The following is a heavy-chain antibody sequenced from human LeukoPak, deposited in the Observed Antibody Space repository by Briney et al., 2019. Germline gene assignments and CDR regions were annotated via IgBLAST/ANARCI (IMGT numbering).Heavy chain of an antibody. D-gene: IGHD5-12*01. CDR1: GGSISSYY. V-gene: IGHV4-59*08. CDR2: IYYSGTT. J-gene: IGHJ3*02. CDR3: ARHREWLRYDAFDI. Sequence: PSETLSLTCTVSGGSISSYYWSWIRQPPGKGLEWIGFIYYSGTTNYNPFLKSRVTISVDTSKNQFSLKLSSVTAADTAVYYCARHREWLRYDAFDIWGQGTMVTVSS.